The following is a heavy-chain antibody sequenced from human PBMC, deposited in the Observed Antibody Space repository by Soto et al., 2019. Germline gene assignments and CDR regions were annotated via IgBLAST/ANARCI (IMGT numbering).Heavy chain of an antibody. CDR1: GFTVSSNY. CDR2: IYSGGNT. Sequence: EVQLVESGGGWIQPGGSLRLSCAASGFTVSSNYMSWVRQTPGRGLEWVAVIYSGGNTYYADSVNGRFTISRDNSKNTLYLQMNRRRVEDTAVYYCAKNLALDYGLDVWGQGTTVIVSS. J-gene: IGHJ6*02. V-gene: IGHV3-53*01. CDR3: AKNLALDYGLDV.